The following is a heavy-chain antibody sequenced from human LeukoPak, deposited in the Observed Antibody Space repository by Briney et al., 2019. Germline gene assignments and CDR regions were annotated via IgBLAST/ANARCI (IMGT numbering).Heavy chain of an antibody. Sequence: GGSLRLSCAASGFTFSSYALSWVPQAPGKGVEGVSGISGSGYSRNYADSVKGRFTISRDNSKNTLYLQMNSLRVEDTAVYYCAKEAGYSGYDYPDYWGQGTLVTVSS. CDR2: ISGSGYSR. CDR3: AKEAGYSGYDYPDY. D-gene: IGHD5-12*01. CDR1: GFTFSSYA. V-gene: IGHV3-23*01. J-gene: IGHJ4*02.